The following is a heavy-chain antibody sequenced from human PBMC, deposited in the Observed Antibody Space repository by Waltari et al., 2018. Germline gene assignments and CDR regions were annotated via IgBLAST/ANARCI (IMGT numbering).Heavy chain of an antibody. D-gene: IGHD6-19*01. CDR2: VSVTGGST. J-gene: IGHJ4*02. CDR3: AKTYNSGWNFFDY. CDR1: GFTLSTYA. V-gene: IGHV3-23*01. Sequence: EVQLLESGGGLVQPGGSLRLSCADSGFTLSTYAVSWVRQAPGKGLEWVSVVSVTGGSTYYADSVKGRFTISRDNSKNTLYLQMHNLRGDDTAVYYCAKTYNSGWNFFDYWGQGTLVTVSS.